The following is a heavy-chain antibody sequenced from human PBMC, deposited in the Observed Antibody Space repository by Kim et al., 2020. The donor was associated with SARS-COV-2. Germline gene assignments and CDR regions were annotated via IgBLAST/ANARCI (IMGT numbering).Heavy chain of an antibody. CDR3: SYGDYYVSGSVHIINYLYFSGLDV. Sequence: SVKVSCKASGGSFSNSAVNWVRQAPGQGLEWMGGIIVLFGTTTYAQKFQGRLTITADESTSTTHMELNSLKSEDTATYYCSYGDYYVSGSVHIINYLYFSGLDVWGQGTTVTVSS. J-gene: IGHJ6*02. CDR2: IIVLFGTT. V-gene: IGHV1-69*13. CDR1: GGSFSNSA. D-gene: IGHD3-10*01.